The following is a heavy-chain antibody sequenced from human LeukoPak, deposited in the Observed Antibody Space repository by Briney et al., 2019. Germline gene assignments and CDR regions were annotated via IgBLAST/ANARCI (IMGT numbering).Heavy chain of an antibody. D-gene: IGHD2-8*01. V-gene: IGHV4-34*01. CDR1: DGSFSGYY. CDR2: INHSGST. J-gene: IGHJ1*01. Sequence: SETLSLTCAVYDGSFSGYYWSWIRQPPGKGLEWIGEINHSGSTNYNPSLKSRVTISVDTSKNQFSLRLSSVTAADTAVYYCARGATRLTGYSRTLYAVYQHWGPGTLVTVSS. CDR3: ARGATRLTGYSRTLYAVYQH.